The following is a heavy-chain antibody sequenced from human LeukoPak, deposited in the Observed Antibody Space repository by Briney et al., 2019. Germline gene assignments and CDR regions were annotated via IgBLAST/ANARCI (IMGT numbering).Heavy chain of an antibody. Sequence: PGGTLRLSCAASGFTFSSYGMSWVRQAPGKGLEWVSAISGSGGSTYYADSVKGRFTISRDNSKNTLYLQMNSLRAEDTAVYYCARGSLDDSSRRVLNYFDYWGQGTLVTVSS. CDR2: ISGSGGST. CDR1: GFTFSSYG. D-gene: IGHD3-22*01. J-gene: IGHJ4*02. CDR3: ARGSLDDSSRRVLNYFDY. V-gene: IGHV3-23*01.